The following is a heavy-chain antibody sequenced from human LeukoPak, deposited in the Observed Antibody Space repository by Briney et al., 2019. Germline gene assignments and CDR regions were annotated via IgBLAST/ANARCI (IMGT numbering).Heavy chain of an antibody. CDR3: ARDAYYGDYEDY. Sequence: SVKVSCKASGGTFSSYAISWVRQAPGQGLEWMGGIIPIFGTANYAQKFQGRVTVTADESTSTAYMELSSLRSEDTAVYYCARDAYYGDYEDYWGRGTLVTVSS. CDR1: GGTFSSYA. CDR2: IIPIFGTA. V-gene: IGHV1-69*13. D-gene: IGHD4-17*01. J-gene: IGHJ4*02.